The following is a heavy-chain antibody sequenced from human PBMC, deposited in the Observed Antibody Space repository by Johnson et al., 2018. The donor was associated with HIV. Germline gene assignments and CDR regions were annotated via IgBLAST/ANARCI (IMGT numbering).Heavy chain of an antibody. V-gene: IGHV3-66*01. CDR1: GFTVSSNY. CDR3: ARDSGSSWTSHAFDI. CDR2: IYSGGST. Sequence: QLVESGGGLVQPGGSLRLSCAASGFTVSSNYMSWVRQAPAKGLEWVSVIYSGGSTYYADSVHGRFTIPIDNSKNTLYLHMNSQRAEDTAVYYCARDSGSSWTSHAFDIWGQGTMVTVSS. J-gene: IGHJ3*02. D-gene: IGHD6-13*01.